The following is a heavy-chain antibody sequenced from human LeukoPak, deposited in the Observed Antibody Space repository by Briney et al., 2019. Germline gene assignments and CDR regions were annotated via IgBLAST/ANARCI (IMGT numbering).Heavy chain of an antibody. J-gene: IGHJ4*02. Sequence: SETLSLTCAVSGYSISSGYYWGWIRQPPGKGLEWIGSIYHSGSTYYNPSLKSRVTISVDTSKNQFSLKLSSVTAADTAVYYCAGVIGIYFDYWGQGTLVTVSS. CDR3: AGVIGIYFDY. V-gene: IGHV4-38-2*01. CDR2: IYHSGST. D-gene: IGHD1-14*01. CDR1: GYSISSGYY.